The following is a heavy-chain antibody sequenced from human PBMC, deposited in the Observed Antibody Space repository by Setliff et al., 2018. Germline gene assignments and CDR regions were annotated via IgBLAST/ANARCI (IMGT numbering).Heavy chain of an antibody. Sequence: PGGSLRLSCAASGFTVSSNYMSWVRQAPGKGPEYVSIIYTDGTTYYTDSVKGRFTISRDNSKNTLYLQLNSLRAEDTAVYYCVRGLPFDYWGQGTLVT. CDR2: IYTDGTT. V-gene: IGHV3-66*01. CDR3: VRGLPFDY. CDR1: GFTVSSNY. J-gene: IGHJ4*02.